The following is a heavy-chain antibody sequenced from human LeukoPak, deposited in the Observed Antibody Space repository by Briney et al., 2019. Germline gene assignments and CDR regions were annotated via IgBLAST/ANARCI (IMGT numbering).Heavy chain of an antibody. CDR2: ISSSSYI. CDR1: GFTFSSCA. CDR3: ARDLKYYDSSGFDY. Sequence: GGSLRLSCAASGFTFSSCAMSWVRQAPGKGLEWVSCISSSSYIYYTDSVKGRFTISRDNAKNSLTLQMNSLRAEDTVVYYCARDLKYYDSSGFDYWGQGTLVTVSS. V-gene: IGHV3-21*01. J-gene: IGHJ4*02. D-gene: IGHD3-22*01.